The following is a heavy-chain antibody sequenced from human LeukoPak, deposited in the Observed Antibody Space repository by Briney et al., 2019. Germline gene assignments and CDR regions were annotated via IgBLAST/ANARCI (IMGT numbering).Heavy chain of an antibody. D-gene: IGHD6-19*01. CDR1: GGSISSYY. J-gene: IGHJ4*02. V-gene: IGHV4-59*01. Sequence: PSETLSLTCTVSGGSISSYYWSWIRQPPGKGLEWIGYIYYSGSTNYNPSLKSRVTISVDTSKNQFSLKLSSVTAADTAVYYCARTGPRQLIDYWGQGTLVTVSS. CDR3: ARTGPRQLIDY. CDR2: IYYSGST.